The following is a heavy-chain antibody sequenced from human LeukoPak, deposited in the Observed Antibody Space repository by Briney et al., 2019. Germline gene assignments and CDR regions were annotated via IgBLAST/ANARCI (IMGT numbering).Heavy chain of an antibody. Sequence: GGSLRLSCAASGFTFSGYSMNWVRQAPGKGLEWVSSISSSSSDIYYADSVKGRFTISRDNAKNSLYLQMNSLRAEDTAVYYCARGGGYDFWSGYYRSPYFDYWGQGTLVTVSS. J-gene: IGHJ4*02. CDR2: ISSSSSDI. D-gene: IGHD3-3*01. CDR1: GFTFSGYS. V-gene: IGHV3-21*01. CDR3: ARGGGYDFWSGYYRSPYFDY.